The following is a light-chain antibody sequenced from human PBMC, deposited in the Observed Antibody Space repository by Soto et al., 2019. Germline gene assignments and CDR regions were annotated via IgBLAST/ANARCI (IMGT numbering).Light chain of an antibody. CDR1: SSDVGGYNY. V-gene: IGLV2-14*01. CDR2: EVS. CDR3: SSYTSSSFYV. J-gene: IGLJ1*01. Sequence: QSVLTQPASVSGSPGQSITISCTGTSSDVGGYNYVSWYQQRPGKAPKLMIYEVSNRPSGVSNRFSGSKSGNTASLTISGLQAEDEADYYCSSYTSSSFYVFGTGTKVTGL.